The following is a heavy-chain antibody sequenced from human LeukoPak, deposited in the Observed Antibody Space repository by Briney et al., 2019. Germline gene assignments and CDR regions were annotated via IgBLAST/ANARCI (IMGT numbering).Heavy chain of an antibody. J-gene: IGHJ5*02. V-gene: IGHV1-69*01. Sequence: SVKVSCKASGGTFSSYAISWVRQAPGQGLEWMGGIIPIFGTADYAQKFQGRVTITADESTSTAYMELSSLRSEDTAVYYCAKREYCSGGSCYSGWFDPWGQGTLVTVSS. CDR2: IIPIFGTA. CDR3: AKREYCSGGSCYSGWFDP. CDR1: GGTFSSYA. D-gene: IGHD2-15*01.